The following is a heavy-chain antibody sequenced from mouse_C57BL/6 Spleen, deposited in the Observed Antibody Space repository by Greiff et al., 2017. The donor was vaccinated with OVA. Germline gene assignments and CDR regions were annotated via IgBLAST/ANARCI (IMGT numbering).Heavy chain of an antibody. D-gene: IGHD2-1*01. J-gene: IGHJ1*03. Sequence: QVQLQQSGAELVKPGASVKLSCKASGYPFTSYWLPWVTQRPGRGLEWIGRFAPNSGGPKYNEKFKSKATLPVDKPSSTAYMQLSSRTSEDSAVYDCATGGNSSDWYFDVWGTGTTVTVSS. CDR2: FAPNSGGP. V-gene: IGHV1-72*01. CDR1: GYPFTSYW. CDR3: ATGGNSSDWYFDV.